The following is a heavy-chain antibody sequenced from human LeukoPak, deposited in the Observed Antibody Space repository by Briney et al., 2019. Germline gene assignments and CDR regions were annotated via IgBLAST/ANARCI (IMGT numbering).Heavy chain of an antibody. V-gene: IGHV3-33*01. J-gene: IGHJ6*02. CDR1: EFTFSSYG. CDR2: IWYDGSNK. Sequence: PGGSLRLSCAASEFTFSSYGMHWVRQAPGKGLEWVAVIWYDGSNKYYADSVKGRFTISRDNSKNMLHLQMNSLRVEDTAVFYCARGVGNYYYAMDVWGQGTTVTVSS. D-gene: IGHD2-15*01. CDR3: ARGVGNYYYAMDV.